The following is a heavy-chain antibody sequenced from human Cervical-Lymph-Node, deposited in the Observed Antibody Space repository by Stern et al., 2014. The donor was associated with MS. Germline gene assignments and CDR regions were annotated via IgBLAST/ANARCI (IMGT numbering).Heavy chain of an antibody. V-gene: IGHV3-30*01. CDR3: ASQI. CDR1: GFIFSNYA. J-gene: IGHJ3*02. CDR2: VSSDGANT. Sequence: VQLVESGGGVVQPGRSLRLSCAASGFIFSNYAMHWVRQPPGEGLEWVAVVSSDGANTYFADSVKGRFTISRDNSKNTLYLQMNSLKIEDTAIYYCASQIWGQGTMVTFSS.